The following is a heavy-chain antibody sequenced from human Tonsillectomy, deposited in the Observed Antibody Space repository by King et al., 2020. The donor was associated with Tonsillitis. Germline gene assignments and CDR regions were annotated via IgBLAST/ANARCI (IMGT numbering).Heavy chain of an antibody. CDR2: ISGSGGST. V-gene: IGHV3-23*04. J-gene: IGHJ4*02. Sequence: VQLVESGGGLVQPGGSLRLSCAASGFTFSSYAMSWVRQAPGKGLEWVSAISGSGGSTYYADSVKGRFTISRDNSKNTLYLQMNSLRAEDTAVNYCGKVRGRLGYYDSSGYPEFDYWGQGTLVTVSS. CDR1: GFTFSSYA. D-gene: IGHD3-22*01. CDR3: GKVRGRLGYYDSSGYPEFDY.